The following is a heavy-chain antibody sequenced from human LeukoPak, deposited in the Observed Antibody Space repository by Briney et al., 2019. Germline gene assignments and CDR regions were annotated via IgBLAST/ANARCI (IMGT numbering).Heavy chain of an antibody. CDR2: IYYSGTA. CDR3: AGGGHYYDSSGYPFNY. D-gene: IGHD3-22*01. CDR1: GGSISSSRYY. V-gene: IGHV4-39*01. J-gene: IGHJ4*02. Sequence: SETLSLTCTVSGGSISSSRYYWGWLRQPPGKGLEWIASIYYSGTAYYNPALKTRLPISVDTAKTKFSLRLSSVTAADTAVDYCAGGGHYYDSSGYPFNYWGQGTLVTVSS.